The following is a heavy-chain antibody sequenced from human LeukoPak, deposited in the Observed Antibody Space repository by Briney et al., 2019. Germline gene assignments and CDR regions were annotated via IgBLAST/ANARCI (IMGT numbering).Heavy chain of an antibody. Sequence: ASVKVSCKAFGYTFTSNYMHWVRQAPGQGPEWMGVISPSGGSTTYAQKFQGRVSLTRDMSTSTDYLELSSLRSDDTAVYYCARGSPPRVYYDRSGYYSYYFDYWGQGTLVTVSS. V-gene: IGHV1-46*01. CDR1: GYTFTSNY. CDR3: ARGSPPRVYYDRSGYYSYYFDY. D-gene: IGHD3-22*01. CDR2: ISPSGGST. J-gene: IGHJ4*02.